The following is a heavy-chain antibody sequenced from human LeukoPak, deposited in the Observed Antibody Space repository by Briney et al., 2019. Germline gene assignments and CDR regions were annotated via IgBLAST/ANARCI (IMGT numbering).Heavy chain of an antibody. CDR1: GFTFSSYG. Sequence: GGSLRLSCAASGFTFSSYGMHWVRQAPGKGLEWLSSISGSAGATYYADAMKGRLIISRDNSKNTLYLQMNSLRAEDTAVYYCARPHLQYYYYYYMNVWGKGTTVTVSS. CDR3: ARPHLQYYYYYYMNV. V-gene: IGHV3-23*01. CDR2: ISGSAGAT. D-gene: IGHD1-1*01. J-gene: IGHJ6*03.